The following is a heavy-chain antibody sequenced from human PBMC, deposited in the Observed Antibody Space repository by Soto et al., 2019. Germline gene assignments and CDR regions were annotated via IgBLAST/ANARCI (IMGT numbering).Heavy chain of an antibody. Sequence: QVQLQESGPGLVKPSQTLSLTCTVSGGSISSGGYYWSWIRQHPGKGLEWIGYIYYSGSTYYNPSLKSRVTISVDTSKNQFSLKLSSVTAADTAVYYCARVVRYSSSWYYWYFDLWGRGTLVTVSS. CDR2: IYYSGST. J-gene: IGHJ2*01. V-gene: IGHV4-31*03. CDR1: GGSISSGGYY. CDR3: ARVVRYSSSWYYWYFDL. D-gene: IGHD6-13*01.